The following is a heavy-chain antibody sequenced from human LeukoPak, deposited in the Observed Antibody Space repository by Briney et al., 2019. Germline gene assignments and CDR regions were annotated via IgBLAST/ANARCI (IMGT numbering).Heavy chain of an antibody. V-gene: IGHV3-21*01. J-gene: IGHJ4*02. D-gene: IGHD3-3*01. CDR3: AYLSNYDFWSASSGIDY. CDR2: ISSGSTYI. CDR1: GFAFSTSN. Sequence: GGSLRLSCAASGFAFSTSNMMWIRQTPGKGPEWVSSISSGSTYIYYADSLKGRFTVSRDNAKSSLSLQMNSLRVEDTAVYYCAYLSNYDFWSASSGIDYWGQGTLVTVSA.